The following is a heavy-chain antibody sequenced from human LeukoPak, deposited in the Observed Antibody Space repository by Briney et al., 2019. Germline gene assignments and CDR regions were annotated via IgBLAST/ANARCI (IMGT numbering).Heavy chain of an antibody. D-gene: IGHD1-26*01. V-gene: IGHV3-9*01. CDR1: GFTFDDYA. J-gene: IGHJ4*02. CDR3: ASGSVGALDY. CDR2: ISWNSGSI. Sequence: GGSLRLSCAASGFTFDDYAMHWVRQAPGKGLEWVSGISWNSGSIGYADSVKGRFTISRDNAKNSLYLQMNSLRAEDTAVYYCASGSVGALDYWGQGTLVTVSS.